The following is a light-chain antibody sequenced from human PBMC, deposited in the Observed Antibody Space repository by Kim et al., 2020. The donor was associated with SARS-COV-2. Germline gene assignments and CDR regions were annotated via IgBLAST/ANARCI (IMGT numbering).Light chain of an antibody. J-gene: IGLJ3*02. CDR3: NSRASSGNHLRWV. CDR1: SLRSYY. Sequence: SSELTQDPAVSVALGQTVRITCQGDSLRSYYASWYQQKPGQAPVLVIYGKNNRPSGIPDRFSGSSSGNTASLTITGAQAEDEADYYCNSRASSGNHLRWV. V-gene: IGLV3-19*01. CDR2: GKN.